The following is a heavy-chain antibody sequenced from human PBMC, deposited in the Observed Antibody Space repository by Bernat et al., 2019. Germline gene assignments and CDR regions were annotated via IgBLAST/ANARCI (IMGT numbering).Heavy chain of an antibody. CDR2: ISYDGSNK. CDR1: GFTFSSYG. J-gene: IGHJ6*02. Sequence: QVQLVESGGGVVQPGRSLRLSCAASGFTFSSYGMHWVRQAPGKGLEWVAVISYDGSNKYYADSVKGRFTISRDNSKNTLYLQMNSLRAEDTAVYYCAKDTGVVAATPYYYGMDVWGQGTTFTVSS. V-gene: IGHV3-30*18. D-gene: IGHD2-15*01. CDR3: AKDTGVVAATPYYYGMDV.